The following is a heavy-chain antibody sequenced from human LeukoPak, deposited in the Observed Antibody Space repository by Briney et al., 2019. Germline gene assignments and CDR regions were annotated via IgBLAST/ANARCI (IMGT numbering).Heavy chain of an antibody. V-gene: IGHV3-23*01. D-gene: IGHD6-19*01. J-gene: IGHJ4*02. CDR1: GFTFSSYA. CDR2: ISGSGGST. CDR3: ARVGAVAGTFDY. Sequence: GGSLRLSCAASGFTFSSYAMSWVRQAPGKGLEWVSAISGSGGSTYYADSVKGRFTISRDNAKNTLYLQMNSLRAEDTAVYYCARVGAVAGTFDYWGQGTLVTVSS.